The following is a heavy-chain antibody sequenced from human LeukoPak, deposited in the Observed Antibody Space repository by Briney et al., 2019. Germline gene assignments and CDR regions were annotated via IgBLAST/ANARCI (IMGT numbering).Heavy chain of an antibody. CDR3: ARGGNSGYAYYYYYMDV. V-gene: IGHV1-69*10. J-gene: IGHJ6*03. CDR2: IIPILGTA. Sequence: ASVKVSCKASGYTFTSYGISWVRQAPGQGLEWMGGIIPILGTANYAQKFQGRVTITADKSTSTAYMELSSLRSEDTAVYYCARGGNSGYAYYYYYMDVWGKGTTVTVSS. D-gene: IGHD5-12*01. CDR1: GYTFTSYG.